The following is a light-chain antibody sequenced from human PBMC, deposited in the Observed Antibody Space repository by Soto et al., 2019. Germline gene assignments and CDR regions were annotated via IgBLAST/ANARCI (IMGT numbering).Light chain of an antibody. J-gene: IGKJ1*01. V-gene: IGKV1-5*03. CDR2: KAS. CDR1: QSISSW. CDR3: QQYNSYPWT. Sequence: DIQMTQSPSTLSASVGDRVTITCRASQSISSWLAWYQQKPGKAPKLLIYKASSLESGVPSRFSGSGSGTEFTLTISILQPDDFTTYYRQQYNSYPWTFGQGTKVEIK.